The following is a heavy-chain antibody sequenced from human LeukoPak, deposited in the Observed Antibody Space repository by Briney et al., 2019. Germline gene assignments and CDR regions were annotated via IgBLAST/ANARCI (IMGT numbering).Heavy chain of an antibody. D-gene: IGHD3-3*01. J-gene: IGHJ4*02. CDR3: ARVTIFGVVELDY. CDR2: INPNSGGT. Sequence: GASVKVSCKASGYTFTCYYMHWVRQAPGQGLGWMGWINPNSGGTNYAQKFQGRVTMTRDTSISTAYMELSRLRSDDTAVYYCARVTIFGVVELDYWGQGTLVTVSS. V-gene: IGHV1-2*02. CDR1: GYTFTCYY.